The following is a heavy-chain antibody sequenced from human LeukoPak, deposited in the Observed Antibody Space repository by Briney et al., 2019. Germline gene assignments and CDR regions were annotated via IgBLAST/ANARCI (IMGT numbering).Heavy chain of an antibody. CDR3: AKDLMISLGY. D-gene: IGHD3-16*01. V-gene: IGHV3-23*01. CDR1: EFTFSSYV. Sequence: GGSLRLSCAASEFTFSSYVMAWVRQAPGKGLEWVSTITHGGGTYYADSVKGRFTISRDNSKNTLYLQMNSLRAEDTAVYYCAKDLMISLGYWGQGTLVTVSS. J-gene: IGHJ4*02. CDR2: ITHGGGT.